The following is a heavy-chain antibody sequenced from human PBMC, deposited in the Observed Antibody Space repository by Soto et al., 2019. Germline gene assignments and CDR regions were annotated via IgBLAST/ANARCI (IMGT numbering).Heavy chain of an antibody. D-gene: IGHD2-15*01. J-gene: IGHJ6*02. CDR1: GFNFNSYP. CDR3: ARDCSGGSCYPGMDV. Sequence: XGSLRLSCAASGFNFNSYPINWVRQAPGKRLEWLSSISSSGYIFSTDSVRGRFTISRDNAKNSVYLQINSLRAEDTAVYFCARDCSGGSCYPGMDVWGQGTTVTVSS. CDR2: ISSSGYI. V-gene: IGHV3-21*01.